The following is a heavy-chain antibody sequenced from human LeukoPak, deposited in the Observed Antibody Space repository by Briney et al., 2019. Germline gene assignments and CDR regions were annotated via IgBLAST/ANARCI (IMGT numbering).Heavy chain of an antibody. Sequence: GGSVRLSCAACGFTFSSYAMSWVRQAPGKGLEWVSAISGSGCSTYYADSVKGRFTISRDNSKNTLYLQMNSLRAEDTAVYYCAKQSRSSGWYPIDYWGQGTLVTVSS. V-gene: IGHV3-23*01. D-gene: IGHD6-19*01. CDR2: ISGSGCST. CDR3: AKQSRSSGWYPIDY. J-gene: IGHJ4*02. CDR1: GFTFSSYA.